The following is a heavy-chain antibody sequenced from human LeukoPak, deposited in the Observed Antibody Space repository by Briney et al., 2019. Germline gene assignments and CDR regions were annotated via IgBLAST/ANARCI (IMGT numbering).Heavy chain of an antibody. V-gene: IGHV3-66*01. Sequence: GSLRLSCAASGFTVSSNYMSWVRQAPGKGLEWVSVIYSGGSTYYADSVKGRFTISRDNSKNTLYLQMNSLRAEDTAVYYCARDRVLYGDYGDYYYYGMDVWGQGTTVTVS. CDR1: GFTVSSNY. D-gene: IGHD4-17*01. J-gene: IGHJ6*02. CDR2: IYSGGST. CDR3: ARDRVLYGDYGDYYYYGMDV.